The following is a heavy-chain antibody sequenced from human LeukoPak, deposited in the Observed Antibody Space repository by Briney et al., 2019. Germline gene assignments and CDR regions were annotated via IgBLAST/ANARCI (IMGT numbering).Heavy chain of an antibody. Sequence: GSLRLSCAASGFTFSNSWMSWVRQPPGKGLEWIGSIYYSGSTYYNPSLKSRVTISVDTSKNQFSLELSSVTAADAAVYYCARRGGWNFDYWGQGTLVTVSS. J-gene: IGHJ4*02. D-gene: IGHD6-19*01. CDR2: IYYSGST. CDR1: GFTFSNSW. CDR3: ARRGGWNFDY. V-gene: IGHV4-39*01.